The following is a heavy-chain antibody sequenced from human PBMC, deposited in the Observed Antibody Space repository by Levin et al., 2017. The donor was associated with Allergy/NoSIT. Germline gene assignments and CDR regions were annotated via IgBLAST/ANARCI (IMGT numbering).Heavy chain of an antibody. CDR3: ARGGEMVVAAYFDY. CDR2: ISYDGSNK. Sequence: LSLTCAASGFTFSSYAMHWVRQAPGKGLEWVAVISYDGSNKYYADSVKGRFTISRDNSKNTLYLQMNSLRAEDTAVYYCARGGEMVVAAYFDYWGQGTLVTVSS. CDR1: GFTFSSYA. D-gene: IGHD2-15*01. V-gene: IGHV3-30-3*01. J-gene: IGHJ4*02.